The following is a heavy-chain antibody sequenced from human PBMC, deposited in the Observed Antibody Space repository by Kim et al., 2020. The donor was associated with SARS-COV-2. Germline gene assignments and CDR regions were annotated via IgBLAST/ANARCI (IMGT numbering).Heavy chain of an antibody. CDR2: LFHTGTT. CDR3: AREYAVANVGGMLDF. Sequence: SETLSLTCSVFGFSISSGYFWSWIRQSPGKGLEWIGTLFHTGTTFYNPSLRSRMTVSSDTSKNQISLKVTSVTAADTATYFCAREYAVANVGGMLDFWG. D-gene: IGHD6-19*01. CDR1: GFSISSGYF. V-gene: IGHV4-38-2*02. J-gene: IGHJ5*01.